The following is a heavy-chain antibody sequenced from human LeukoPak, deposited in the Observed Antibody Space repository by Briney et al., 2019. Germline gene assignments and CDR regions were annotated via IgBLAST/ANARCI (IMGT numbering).Heavy chain of an antibody. CDR1: GGSISSSSYY. D-gene: IGHD6-19*01. J-gene: IGHJ6*03. V-gene: IGHV4-61*01. CDR2: IYYSGST. Sequence: PSETLSLTCTVSGGSISSSSYYWSWIRQPPGKGLEWIGYIYYSGSTNYNPSLKSRVTISVDTSKNQFSLKLSSVTAADTAVYYCARIAVAGTLYYYYYMDVWGKGTTVTISS. CDR3: ARIAVAGTLYYYYYMDV.